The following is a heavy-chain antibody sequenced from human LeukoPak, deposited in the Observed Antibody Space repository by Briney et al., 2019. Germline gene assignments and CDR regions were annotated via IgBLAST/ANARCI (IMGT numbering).Heavy chain of an antibody. J-gene: IGHJ4*02. Sequence: GGSLRLSCAASGFTFSDHWMHWVRQAPGRGLVWVSRISSDGSSTSYADSVKGRFTISRDNAKNTLYLQMNSLRAEDTAVYYCATTPDSNWYYFDYWGQGALVTVSS. D-gene: IGHD6-13*01. CDR3: ATTPDSNWYYFDY. CDR1: GFTFSDHW. V-gene: IGHV3-74*01. CDR2: ISSDGSST.